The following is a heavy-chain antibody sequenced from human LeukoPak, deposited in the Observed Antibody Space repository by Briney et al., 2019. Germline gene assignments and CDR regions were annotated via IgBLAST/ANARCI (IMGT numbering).Heavy chain of an antibody. CDR3: ARGYNTGWYFDP. D-gene: IGHD2-8*02. J-gene: IGHJ2*01. Sequence: PPETLSLTCTVSGASISSGNYYWSWIRQPAGKGLEWIGRINPSGDTNYNPSLKSRVTFSIETSKNQFSLKLNSVTAADTAMYFCARGYNTGWYFDPWGRGTLVTVSS. CDR1: GASISSGNYY. CDR2: INPSGDT. V-gene: IGHV4-61*02.